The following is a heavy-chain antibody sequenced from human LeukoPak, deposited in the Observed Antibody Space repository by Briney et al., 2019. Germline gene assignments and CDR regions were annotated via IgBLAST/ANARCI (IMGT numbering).Heavy chain of an antibody. Sequence: SETLSLTRTISGGSISGYYWSWIRQPAGKGLEWIGRIFSRGTTNYNPSLKSRVTMSVDTSKNQFSLKLSSVTAADTAVYYCARDHNGGFDPWGQGTLVTVSS. CDR2: IFSRGTT. CDR3: ARDHNGGFDP. D-gene: IGHD1-1*01. J-gene: IGHJ5*02. V-gene: IGHV4-4*07. CDR1: GGSISGYY.